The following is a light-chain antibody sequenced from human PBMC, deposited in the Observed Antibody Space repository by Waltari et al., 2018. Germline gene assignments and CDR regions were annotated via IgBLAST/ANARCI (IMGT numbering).Light chain of an antibody. V-gene: IGLV6-57*01. CDR2: EDN. J-gene: IGLJ3*02. CDR1: SVSIATNY. Sequence: NFMLTQPLSVSESPGKPVTISCTRSSVSIATNYFQWYQQRPGSSPTAVIYEDNQRPSGVPDRFSGSIDSSSNSASLTISGLKTEDEADYYCQSYDNRNHWVFGGGTKLTVL. CDR3: QSYDNRNHWV.